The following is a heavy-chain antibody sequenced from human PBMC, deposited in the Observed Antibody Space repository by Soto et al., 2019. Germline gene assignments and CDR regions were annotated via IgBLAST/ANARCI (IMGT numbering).Heavy chain of an antibody. CDR2: ISGSGGST. D-gene: IGHD6-19*01. Sequence: PGGSLRLSCAASGFTFSSYAMSWVRQAPGKGLEWVSAISGSGGSTYYADSVKGRFTISRDNSKNTLYLQMNSLRAEDTAVYYCASLNNRCPIAVAGTDYWGQGTLVTVSS. V-gene: IGHV3-23*01. CDR1: GFTFSSYA. CDR3: ASLNNRCPIAVAGTDY. J-gene: IGHJ4*02.